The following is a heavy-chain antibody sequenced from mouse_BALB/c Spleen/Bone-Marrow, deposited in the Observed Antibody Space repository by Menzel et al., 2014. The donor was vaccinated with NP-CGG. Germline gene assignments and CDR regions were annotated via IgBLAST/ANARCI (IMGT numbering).Heavy chain of an antibody. V-gene: IGHV1-7*01. D-gene: IGHD2-3*01. CDR1: GYNFTDYW. CDR2: INPSTGYT. Sequence: QVQLKQSGAELAKPGASVKMSCKASGYNFTDYWMHWVKQRPGQGLEWLGYINPSTGYTEYNQKFKDKATLTADKSSTTAYMQLNSLTSEDSAVYYGARFYDSYYLHLDYWGQGTTLTVSS. J-gene: IGHJ2*01. CDR3: ARFYDSYYLHLDY.